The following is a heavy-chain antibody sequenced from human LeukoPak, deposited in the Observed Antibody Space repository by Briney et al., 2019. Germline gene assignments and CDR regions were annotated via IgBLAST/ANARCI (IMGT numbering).Heavy chain of an antibody. D-gene: IGHD3-16*02. CDR2: IKQDGSKK. V-gene: IGHV3-7*01. Sequence: GGSLRLSCVASGFPFSSYWMTWVRQAPEKGLEWVANIKQDGSKKSYVDSVKGRFTISRDNSKNTVSLQMNFLRVEDTGLYYCARVSVWGSYGFPDYWGQGTLVTVSS. CDR1: GFPFSSYW. CDR3: ARVSVWGSYGFPDY. J-gene: IGHJ4*02.